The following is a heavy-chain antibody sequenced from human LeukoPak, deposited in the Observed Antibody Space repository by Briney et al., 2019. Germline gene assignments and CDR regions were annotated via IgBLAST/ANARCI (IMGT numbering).Heavy chain of an antibody. CDR3: AKGSRGYTNYYFDY. J-gene: IGHJ4*02. V-gene: IGHV3-23*01. Sequence: PGGSLRLSCTSSGFSFSGYAMIWVRQAPGKGLELVSTISGSGASTFYADSVRGRFITSKDIPSNIVYLQMNSLRAEDTADYYCAKGSRGYTNYYFDYWGQGTLVTVSS. CDR1: GFSFSGYA. D-gene: IGHD2-2*02. CDR2: ISGSGAST.